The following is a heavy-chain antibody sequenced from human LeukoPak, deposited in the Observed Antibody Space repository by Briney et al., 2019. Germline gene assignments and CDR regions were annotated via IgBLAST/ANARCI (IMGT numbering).Heavy chain of an antibody. CDR2: INHRGST. CDR1: GGFFGGYY. J-gene: IGHJ5*02. D-gene: IGHD1-26*01. V-gene: IGHV4-34*01. CDR3: ARDQEWEPRNWFDP. Sequence: SETLSLTCAVYGGFFGGYYWSWIRQPPGKGLEWIGEINHRGSTNYNPSLKSRVTISVDTSKNQISLKLSSVTAADTAVYYCARDQEWEPRNWFDPWGQGTLVTVPS.